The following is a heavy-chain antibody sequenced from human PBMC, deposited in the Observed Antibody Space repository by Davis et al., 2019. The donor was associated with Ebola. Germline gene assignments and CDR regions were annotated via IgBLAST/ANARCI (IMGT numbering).Heavy chain of an antibody. CDR1: GGSISSYY. D-gene: IGHD3-10*01. J-gene: IGHJ4*02. Sequence: SETLSLTCTVSGGSISSYYWSWIRQPPGKGLEWIGYIYYSGSTNYNPSLKSRVTISVDTSKNQFSLKLSSVTAADTAVYYCARGQLWFGELASEYYFDYWGQGTLVTVSS. CDR2: IYYSGST. CDR3: ARGQLWFGELASEYYFDY. V-gene: IGHV4-59*01.